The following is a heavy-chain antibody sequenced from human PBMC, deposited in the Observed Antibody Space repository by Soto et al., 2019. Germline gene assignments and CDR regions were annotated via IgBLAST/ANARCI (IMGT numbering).Heavy chain of an antibody. J-gene: IGHJ6*02. V-gene: IGHV3-23*01. CDR2: ISGSGGST. CDR3: AKDKADDYDFWSGYAGRSYYYYGMDV. CDR1: GFTFSSYA. D-gene: IGHD3-3*01. Sequence: GGSLRLSCAASGFTFSSYAMSWVRQAPGKGLEWVSAISGSGGSTYYADSVKGRFTNSRDNSKNTLYLQMNSLRAEDTAVYYCAKDKADDYDFWSGYAGRSYYYYGMDVWGQGTTVTVSS.